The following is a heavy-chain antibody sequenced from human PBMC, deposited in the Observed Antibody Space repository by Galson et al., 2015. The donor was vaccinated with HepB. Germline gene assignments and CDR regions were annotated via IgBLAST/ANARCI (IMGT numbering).Heavy chain of an antibody. CDR3: AKVGAVYGVAELYYFDY. CDR2: ISGSGGST. V-gene: IGHV3-23*01. D-gene: IGHD3-3*01. Sequence: SLRLSCAASGFTFSSYAMSWVRQAPGKGLEWVSAISGSGGSTYYADSVKGRFTISRDNSKNTLYLQMNSLRAEDTAVYYCAKVGAVYGVAELYYFDYWGQGTLVTVSS. CDR1: GFTFSSYA. J-gene: IGHJ4*02.